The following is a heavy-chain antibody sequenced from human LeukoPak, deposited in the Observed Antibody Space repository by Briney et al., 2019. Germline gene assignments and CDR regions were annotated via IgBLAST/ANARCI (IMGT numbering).Heavy chain of an antibody. CDR2: INEDGSDN. Sequence: PGGSLRLSCAASGFTFSNYWMTWVRQAPGKGLEWVANINEDGSDNYYVDSVKGRFTVSRDNSKNTLFLQMNSLRADDTAVYYCAKHDGYTYGYLYSLDYWGQGTLVTVSS. D-gene: IGHD5-18*01. J-gene: IGHJ4*02. V-gene: IGHV3-7*03. CDR1: GFTFSNYW. CDR3: AKHDGYTYGYLYSLDY.